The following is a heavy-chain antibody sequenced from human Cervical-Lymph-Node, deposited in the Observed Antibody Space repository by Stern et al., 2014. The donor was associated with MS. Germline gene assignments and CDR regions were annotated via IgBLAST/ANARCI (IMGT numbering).Heavy chain of an antibody. CDR3: AHRQGVHAPFDF. CDR2: IYWDDDK. Sequence: QITLKESGSTLVKPTQTLTLTCTFSGFSLTTSGVAVGWIRQPPGKALAWLALIYWDDDKWYSSSLTSRLTIAKDTSTKHVVLIVTSMDPVDTATYYCAHRQGVHAPFDFWGQGTLVTVSS. CDR1: GFSLTTSGVA. D-gene: IGHD3-16*01. J-gene: IGHJ4*02. V-gene: IGHV2-5*02.